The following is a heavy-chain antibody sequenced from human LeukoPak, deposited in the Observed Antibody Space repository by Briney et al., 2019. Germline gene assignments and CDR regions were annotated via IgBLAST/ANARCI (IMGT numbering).Heavy chain of an antibody. D-gene: IGHD6-13*01. CDR2: IYYSGST. J-gene: IGHJ4*02. CDR3: ATAGAAAGTYYFDY. V-gene: IGHV4-39*07. Sequence: SETLSLTCTVYGGSISSSSYYWGWIRQPPGKGLEWIGSIYYSGSTYYNPSLKSRVTISVDTSKNQFSLKLSSVTAADTAVYYCATAGAAAGTYYFDYWGQGTLVTVSS. CDR1: GGSISSSSYY.